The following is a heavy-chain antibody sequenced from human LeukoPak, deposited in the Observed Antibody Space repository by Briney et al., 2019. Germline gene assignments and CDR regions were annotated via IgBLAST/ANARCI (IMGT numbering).Heavy chain of an antibody. Sequence: GGSLRLSCAASGFTFSYYSMNWVRQAPGKGLEWVSSISSSSSYIYYADSVKGRFTISRDNAKNSLYLQMNSLRAEDTAVYYCARDRSSSSHYDPWGQGTLVTVSS. V-gene: IGHV3-21*01. D-gene: IGHD6-6*01. J-gene: IGHJ5*02. CDR1: GFTFSYYS. CDR3: ARDRSSSSHYDP. CDR2: ISSSSSYI.